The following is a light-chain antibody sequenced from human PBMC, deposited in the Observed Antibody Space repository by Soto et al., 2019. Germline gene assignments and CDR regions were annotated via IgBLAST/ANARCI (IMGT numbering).Light chain of an antibody. CDR3: QQVNVYPST. J-gene: IGKJ4*01. V-gene: IGKV1-12*02. Sequence: DIQMTQSPSSLSASVGDRVTITCRASQGISSWLAWYQQKPGKAHNXLIYDASTLHSGVPSRFSGGGSGTDLTITISSLQPEDFETYYCQQVNVYPSTFGGGTKVDIK. CDR2: DAS. CDR1: QGISSW.